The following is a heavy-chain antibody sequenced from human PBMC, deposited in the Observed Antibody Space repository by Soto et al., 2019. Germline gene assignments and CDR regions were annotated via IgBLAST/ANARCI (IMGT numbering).Heavy chain of an antibody. CDR3: ARVSSWGVHFDF. CDR1: GGSISTGGYS. CDR2: IYHSGST. J-gene: IGHJ4*02. D-gene: IGHD6-6*01. V-gene: IGHV4-30-2*01. Sequence: PWATLSPTCAVSGGSISTGGYSWGWIRQPPGKGLEWVGYIYHSGSTYYNPSLKSRVTISVDRSKNQFSLKLSSWTAADTAGYYCARVSSWGVHFDFWGQATLVTAYS.